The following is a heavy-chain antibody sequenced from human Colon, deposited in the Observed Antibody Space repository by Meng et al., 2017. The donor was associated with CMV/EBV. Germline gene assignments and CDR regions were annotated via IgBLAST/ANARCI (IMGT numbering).Heavy chain of an antibody. V-gene: IGHV3-23*01. J-gene: IGHJ4*02. D-gene: IGHD2/OR15-2a*01. CDR1: GFDFNIYA. CDR2: ITGSGDRA. Sequence: GESLKISCATSGFDFNIYAINWVRQAPGKGLEWVSGITGSGDRAYYADSVGGRFIISRDNSKNTVYLQLNSLRAEDSALYFCSKDLRWPEYFFDYRGQGTRVTVSS. CDR3: SKDLRWPEYFFDY.